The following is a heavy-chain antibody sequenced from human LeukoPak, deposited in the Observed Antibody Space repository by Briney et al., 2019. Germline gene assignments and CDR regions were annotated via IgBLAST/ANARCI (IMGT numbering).Heavy chain of an antibody. CDR1: GFTFDDYA. J-gene: IGHJ4*02. D-gene: IGHD5-18*01. CDR3: AKVGGYSYGAFDY. Sequence: ALRLSCAASGFTFDDYAMHWVRQAPGKGLEWVSGINWNSGSIGYADSVKGRFTISRDNAKNSLYLQMNSLRAEDTALYYCAKVGGYSYGAFDYWGQGTLVSVSS. CDR2: INWNSGSI. V-gene: IGHV3-9*01.